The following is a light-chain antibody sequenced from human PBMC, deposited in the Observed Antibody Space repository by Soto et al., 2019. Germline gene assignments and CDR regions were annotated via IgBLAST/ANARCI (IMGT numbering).Light chain of an antibody. Sequence: EIVLTQSPGTLSLSPGERATLSCRASQSVSSSYVAWYQQKPGQAPRLLIYGASSRATGIPDRFSGSGSGTDFTLTISTLDPQDFAVYYCQQYDSSPLPFGQGTKVDI. J-gene: IGKJ1*01. CDR3: QQYDSSPLP. CDR2: GAS. V-gene: IGKV3-20*01. CDR1: QSVSSSY.